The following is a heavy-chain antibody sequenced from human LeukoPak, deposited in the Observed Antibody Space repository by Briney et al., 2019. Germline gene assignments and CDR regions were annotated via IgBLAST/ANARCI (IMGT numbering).Heavy chain of an antibody. CDR1: GYSISSGYY. J-gene: IGHJ6*03. CDR3: ARGIRQWLETNYYYYMDV. V-gene: IGHV4-38-2*02. CDR2: IYHSGST. D-gene: IGHD6-19*01. Sequence: SETLSLTCTVSGYSISSGYYWGWIRQPPGKGLEWIGSIYHSGSTYYNPSLKSRVTISVDTSKNQFSLKLSSVTAADTAVYYCARGIRQWLETNYYYYMDVWGKGTTVTVSS.